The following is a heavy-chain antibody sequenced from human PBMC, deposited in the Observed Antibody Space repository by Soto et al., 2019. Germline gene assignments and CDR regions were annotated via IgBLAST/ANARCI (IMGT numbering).Heavy chain of an antibody. D-gene: IGHD3-22*01. J-gene: IGHJ4*02. CDR2: LYPGDSDT. CDR3: ARLDDSSGYYIDY. V-gene: IGHV5-51*01. Sequence: ESLKISCKGSGYSFTSYWISWLRQMPGKGLGWMGILYPGDSDTRYSPSFQGQVTISADKSIGTAYLQWSSLKASDTAIYYCARLDDSSGYYIDYWGQGTLVTVSS. CDR1: GYSFTSYW.